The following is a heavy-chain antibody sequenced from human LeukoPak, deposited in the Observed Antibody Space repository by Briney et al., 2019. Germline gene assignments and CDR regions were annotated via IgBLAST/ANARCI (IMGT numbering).Heavy chain of an antibody. Sequence: GGTLRLSCAASGFAFSRYALHWVRQAPGKGLDYVSSISSHGGSTYYAHSVKGRFTISRDNFKNTLYLQMGSLRAEDMAVYYCASSYLLTGYPLDYWGQGTLVTVSS. CDR3: ASSYLLTGYPLDY. D-gene: IGHD3-9*01. CDR2: ISSHGGST. CDR1: GFAFSRYA. V-gene: IGHV3-64*01. J-gene: IGHJ4*02.